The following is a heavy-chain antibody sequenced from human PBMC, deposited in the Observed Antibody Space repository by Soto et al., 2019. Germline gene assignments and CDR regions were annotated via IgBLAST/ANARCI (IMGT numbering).Heavy chain of an antibody. CDR2: IIPILGIA. V-gene: IGHV1-69*02. CDR1: GGTFSSYT. D-gene: IGHD1-26*01. CDR3: ARALVGATPRHFDY. Sequence: QVQLVQSGAEVKKPGSSVKVSCKASGGTFSSYTISWVRQAPGQGLEWMGRIIPILGIANYAQKFQGRVTITADKSTSTAYMELSSLRSEDTAVYYCARALVGATPRHFDYWGQGTLVTVSS. J-gene: IGHJ4*02.